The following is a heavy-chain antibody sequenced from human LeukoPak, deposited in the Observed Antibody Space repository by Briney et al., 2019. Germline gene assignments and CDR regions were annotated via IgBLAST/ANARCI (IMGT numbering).Heavy chain of an antibody. J-gene: IGHJ4*02. D-gene: IGHD1-14*01. CDR3: AKAAFGI. CDR1: GFTFSSYG. CDR2: ISYDGSNK. Sequence: PGGSLRLSCAAPGFTFSSYGMHWVRQAPGKGLEWVAVISYDGSNKYYADSVKGRFTISRDNSKNTLYLQMNSLRAEDTAVYYCAKAAFGIWGQGTLVTVSS. V-gene: IGHV3-30*18.